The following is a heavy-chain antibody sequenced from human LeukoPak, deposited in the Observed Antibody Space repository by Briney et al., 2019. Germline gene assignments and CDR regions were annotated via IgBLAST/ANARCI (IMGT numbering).Heavy chain of an antibody. CDR3: ARDFELRYLDWLLFLDY. D-gene: IGHD3-9*01. V-gene: IGHV3-30-3*01. J-gene: IGHJ4*02. CDR1: GFTFSSYA. Sequence: GGSLRLSCAASGFTFSSYAMHCVRQAPGKGLEWVAVVSYDGSNEYYADSVKGRFTLSRDNSKNTLYLQMNSLRAEDTAVYYCARDFELRYLDWLLFLDYWGQGTLVTVSS. CDR2: VSYDGSNE.